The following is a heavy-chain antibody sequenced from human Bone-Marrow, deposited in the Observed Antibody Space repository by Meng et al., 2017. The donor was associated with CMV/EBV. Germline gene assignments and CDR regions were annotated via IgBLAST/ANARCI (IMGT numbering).Heavy chain of an antibody. CDR1: GFNFAGYW. D-gene: IGHD2-15*01. J-gene: IGHJ6*02. V-gene: IGHV3-7*01. Sequence: GESLKISCAASGFNFAGYWMTWVRQAPGKGLEWVANIKYDGSETSYVGSVKGRFTISRDNAKNSLYLQMNNLRAEDTAVYYCAREEAAHYYYYGMDVWGQGTTVTVSS. CDR3: AREEAAHYYYYGMDV. CDR2: IKYDGSET.